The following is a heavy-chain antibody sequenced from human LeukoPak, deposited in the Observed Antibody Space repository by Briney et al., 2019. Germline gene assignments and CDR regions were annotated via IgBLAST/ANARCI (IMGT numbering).Heavy chain of an antibody. J-gene: IGHJ4*02. V-gene: IGHV3-7*01. D-gene: IGHD1-26*01. CDR1: GFTFSSYW. CDR3: ARGKGVDY. Sequence: GGSLRLSCAASGFTFSSYWVSWVRQAPGKGLEWVANIKQDGSEKYYVDSVKGRFTISRDNAKNSLYLQMNSLRAEDTAVYYCARGKGVDYWGQGTLVTVSS. CDR2: IKQDGSEK.